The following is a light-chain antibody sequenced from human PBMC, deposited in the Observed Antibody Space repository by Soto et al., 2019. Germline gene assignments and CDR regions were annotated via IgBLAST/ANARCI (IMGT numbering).Light chain of an antibody. Sequence: ETMMTQSPDTLSVSLGERATLSCRASQSLRSSLAWYQQKPGQAPRLLIYDASTRATGIPARFSGSGSGTDFTLTIRGLQSEYFAVYYCQQYNNWPQTFGQGTKVEIK. CDR1: QSLRSS. J-gene: IGKJ1*01. CDR2: DAS. V-gene: IGKV3-15*01. CDR3: QQYNNWPQT.